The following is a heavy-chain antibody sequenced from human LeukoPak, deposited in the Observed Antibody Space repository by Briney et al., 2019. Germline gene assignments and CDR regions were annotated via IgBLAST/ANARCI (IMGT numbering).Heavy chain of an antibody. J-gene: IGHJ4*02. CDR3: ARILHVDGGSYYDN. V-gene: IGHV3-64*02. CDR1: GFSFSTYA. Sequence: GGSLRLSCAASGFSFSTYALHWVRQAPGMELTYVSAITGDGGTTFHADSVKGRFTISRDNSKNTLYLQMGSLRAEDMAVYYCARILHVDGGSYYDNWGQGTLVIVSS. D-gene: IGHD2-15*01. CDR2: ITGDGGTT.